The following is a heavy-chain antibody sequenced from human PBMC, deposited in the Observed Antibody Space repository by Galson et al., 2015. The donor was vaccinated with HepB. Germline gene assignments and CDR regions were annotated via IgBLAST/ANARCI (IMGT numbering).Heavy chain of an antibody. J-gene: IGHJ4*02. CDR1: GFTFSSYG. Sequence: SLRLSCAASGFTFSSYGMHWVRQAPGKGLEWVAVIWYDGSNKYYADSVKGRFTISRDNSKNTLYLQMNSLRAEDTAVYYCARAGYQLLPHPYFDYWGQGTLVTVSS. CDR2: IWYDGSNK. CDR3: ARAGYQLLPHPYFDY. D-gene: IGHD2-2*01. V-gene: IGHV3-33*01.